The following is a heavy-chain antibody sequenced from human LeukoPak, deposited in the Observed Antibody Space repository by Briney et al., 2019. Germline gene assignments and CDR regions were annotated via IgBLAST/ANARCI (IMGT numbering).Heavy chain of an antibody. CDR3: AKDRRDYYDSTGFDY. V-gene: IGHV3-23*01. D-gene: IGHD3-22*01. CDR1: GFTFSSYA. J-gene: IGHJ4*02. Sequence: GGSLRLSCAASGFTFSSYAMSWVRQAPGKGLEWVSAISGSGGSTYYADSVKGRFTISRDNSKNMLYLQMNSLRAEDTAVYYCAKDRRDYYDSTGFDYWGQGTLVTVSS. CDR2: ISGSGGST.